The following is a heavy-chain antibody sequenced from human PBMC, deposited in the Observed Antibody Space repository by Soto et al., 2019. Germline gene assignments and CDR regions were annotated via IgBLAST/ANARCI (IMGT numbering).Heavy chain of an antibody. CDR2: ISAYNGNT. Sequence: QVQLVQSGGEVKKPGASVKVSCKTSGYSFTTYGISWVRQAPGQGLEWMGWISAYNGNTNYAQKLQGRVTMTTDTSKSTAYTEQRSLRSDYTAVYYGAREGPAPYYSYGMDVWGQGSTVTVSS. CDR3: AREGPAPYYSYGMDV. V-gene: IGHV1-18*01. J-gene: IGHJ6*02. CDR1: GYSFTTYG.